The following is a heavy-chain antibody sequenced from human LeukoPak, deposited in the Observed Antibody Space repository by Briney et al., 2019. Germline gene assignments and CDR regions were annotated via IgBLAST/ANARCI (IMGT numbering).Heavy chain of an antibody. CDR3: VPSLGARDY. V-gene: IGHV3-74*01. CDR1: GLIFSNSW. CDR2: INPDGTST. Sequence: GGSLRLSCVASGLIFSNSWMHWVRQAPGKGLVWVSRINPDGTSTTYADSVKGRFTVSRDNAKNTVYLQMNSLRAEDTAVYHCVPSLGARDYWGQGTPVTVSS. D-gene: IGHD3-16*01. J-gene: IGHJ4*02.